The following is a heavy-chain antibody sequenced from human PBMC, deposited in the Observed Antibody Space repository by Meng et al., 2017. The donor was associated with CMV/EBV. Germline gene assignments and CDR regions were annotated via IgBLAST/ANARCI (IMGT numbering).Heavy chain of an antibody. J-gene: IGHJ6*02. CDR1: GFTFSPAW. CDR2: ISSSSSYI. Sequence: GESLKISCTASGFTFSPAWMSWVRQAPGEGLEWVSSISSSSSYIYYADSVKGRFTISRDNAKNSLYLQMNSLRAEDTAVYYCARDGSSYGMDVWGQGTTVTVSS. CDR3: ARDGSSYGMDV. V-gene: IGHV3-21*01.